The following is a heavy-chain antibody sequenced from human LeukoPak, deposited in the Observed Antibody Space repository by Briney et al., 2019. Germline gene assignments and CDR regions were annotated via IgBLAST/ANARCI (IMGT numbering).Heavy chain of an antibody. J-gene: IGHJ4*02. CDR1: GGVFNSFA. CDR3: ARGVRYYFDY. V-gene: IGHV1-46*02. Sequence: ASVKVSCKASGGVFNSFALNWVRQAPGQGLEWMGIINPSGGSTSYAQKFQGRVTMTRDTSTSTVYMELSSLRSEDTAVYYCARGVRYYFDYWGQGTLVTVSS. CDR2: INPSGGST. D-gene: IGHD4-23*01.